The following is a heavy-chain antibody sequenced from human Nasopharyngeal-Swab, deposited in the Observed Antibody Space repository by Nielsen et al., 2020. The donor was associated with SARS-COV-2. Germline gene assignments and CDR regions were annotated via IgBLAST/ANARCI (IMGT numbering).Heavy chain of an antibody. CDR2: IYYSGST. V-gene: IGHV4-31*03. J-gene: IGHJ6*02. CDR1: GGSISSGGYY. CDR3: ARNWNYGYYYGMDV. D-gene: IGHD1-7*01. Sequence: SETLSLTCTVSGGSISSGGYYWSWIRQHPGKGLEWIGYIYYSGSTYYNPSLKSRVTISVDMSKNQFSLKLSSVTAADTAVYYCARNWNYGYYYGMDVWGQGTTVTVSS.